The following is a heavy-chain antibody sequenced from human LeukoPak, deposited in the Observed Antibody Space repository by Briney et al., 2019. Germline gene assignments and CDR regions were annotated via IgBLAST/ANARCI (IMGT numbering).Heavy chain of an antibody. V-gene: IGHV1-2*02. CDR1: GYTFIDYY. Sequence: GASVKVSCKASGYTFIDYYMHWVRQAPGQGLEWMGWINPNSGGTNYAQKFQGRVTMTRDTSISTAYMELSRLRSDDTAVYYCARDRGEYQLPDTFDYWGQGTLVTVSS. D-gene: IGHD2-2*01. CDR2: INPNSGGT. J-gene: IGHJ4*02. CDR3: ARDRGEYQLPDTFDY.